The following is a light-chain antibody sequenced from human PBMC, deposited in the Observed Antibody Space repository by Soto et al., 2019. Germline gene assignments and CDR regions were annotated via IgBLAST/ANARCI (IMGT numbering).Light chain of an antibody. CDR3: QQYDTLPFT. V-gene: IGKV1-33*01. CDR2: DAS. CDR1: QDISNY. Sequence: DIQMTQSPSSLSASVGDRVTITCQASQDISNYLNWYQQKPGKAPKLLIYDASNLETGVPSRFSGSGSGTDFTFTISCLQPEDIATYYCQQYDTLPFTFGPGTKVDIK. J-gene: IGKJ3*01.